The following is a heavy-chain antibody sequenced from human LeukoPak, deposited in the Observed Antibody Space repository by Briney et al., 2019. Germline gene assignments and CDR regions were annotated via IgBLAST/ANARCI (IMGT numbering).Heavy chain of an antibody. CDR3: AKVVGDWSNFDY. V-gene: IGHV3-30*02. Sequence: PGGSLRLSCAASGFTFSDYGMHWVHQAPGKGLEWVAFIRYGGSNKYYADSVKGRFTISRDNSKNTLYLQMNSLRVDDTAVYYCAKVVGDWSNFDYWGQGTLVTVSS. J-gene: IGHJ4*02. D-gene: IGHD3-16*01. CDR1: GFTFSDYG. CDR2: IRYGGSNK.